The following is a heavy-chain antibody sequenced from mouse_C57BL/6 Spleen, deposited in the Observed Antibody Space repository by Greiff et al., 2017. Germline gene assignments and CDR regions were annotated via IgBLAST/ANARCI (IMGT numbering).Heavy chain of an antibody. V-gene: IGHV5-6*01. CDR3: ARHAGGYYDAMDY. CDR1: GFTFSSYG. J-gene: IGHJ4*01. CDR2: ISSGGSYT. D-gene: IGHD2-2*01. Sequence: EVQLQQSGGDLVKPGGSLKLSCAASGFTFSSYGMSWVRQTPDKRLEWVATISSGGSYTYYPDSVKGRFTISRDNAKNTLYLQMSSLKSEDTAMYYCARHAGGYYDAMDYWGQGTSVTVSS.